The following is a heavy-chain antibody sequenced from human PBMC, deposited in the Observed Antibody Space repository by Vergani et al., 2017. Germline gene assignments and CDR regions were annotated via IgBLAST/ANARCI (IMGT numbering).Heavy chain of an antibody. CDR1: GFSFNSYW. CDR2: IKSDGSIT. V-gene: IGHV3-74*03. CDR3: ARDLYSSSWINTDY. Sequence: DVHLAESGGGFFQPGGSLRLSCSASGFSFNSYWMHWVRQVPGKGLLWVSRIKSDGSITAYADSVKGRFTISRDNAQNTLYLQMNSLRVEDTGVYYCARDLYSSSWINTDYWGQGTLVTVSS. J-gene: IGHJ4*02. D-gene: IGHD6-13*01.